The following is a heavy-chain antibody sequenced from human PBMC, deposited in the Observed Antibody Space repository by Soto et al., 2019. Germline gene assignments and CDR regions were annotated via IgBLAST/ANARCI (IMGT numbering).Heavy chain of an antibody. CDR3: ARGSWDDVSGHYYMEV. D-gene: IGHD1-1*01. Sequence: SQTLSLTCAISVDSVSSNSAGWNWIRQTPSRGLEWLGRTYYRSKWYFNYAVSVESRITINPDTSKNQFSLQLSSVTPDDTAVYYCARGSWDDVSGHYYMEVWGKGTTVTVSS. CDR1: VDSVSSNSAG. CDR2: TYYRSKWYF. V-gene: IGHV6-1*01. J-gene: IGHJ6*03.